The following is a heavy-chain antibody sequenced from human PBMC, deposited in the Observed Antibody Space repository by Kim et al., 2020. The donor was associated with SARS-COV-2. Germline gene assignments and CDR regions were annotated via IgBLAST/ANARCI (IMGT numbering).Heavy chain of an antibody. J-gene: IGHJ5*02. V-gene: IGHV4-31*03. CDR2: IYYSGST. CDR1: GGSISSGGYY. D-gene: IGHD3-10*01. CDR3: ANYGSGSYRWFDP. Sequence: SETLSLTCTVSGGSISSGGYYWSWIRQHPGKGLEWIGYIYYSGSTYYNPSLKSRVTISVDTSKNQFSLKLSSVTAADTAVYYCANYGSGSYRWFDPWGQGTLVTVSS.